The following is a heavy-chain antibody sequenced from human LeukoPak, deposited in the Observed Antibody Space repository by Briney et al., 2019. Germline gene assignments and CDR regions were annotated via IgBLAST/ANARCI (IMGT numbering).Heavy chain of an antibody. CDR3: ARVEYSYGYYYYYMDV. D-gene: IGHD5-18*01. CDR2: IYSGGST. J-gene: IGHJ6*03. CDR1: GFTVSSNY. Sequence: PGGSLRLSCAASGFTVSSNYMSWVRQAPGKGLDWVSVIYSGGSTYYADSVKGRFTISRDNSKNTLYLQMNSLRAEDTAVYYCARVEYSYGYYYYYMDVWGKGTTVTVSS. V-gene: IGHV3-66*02.